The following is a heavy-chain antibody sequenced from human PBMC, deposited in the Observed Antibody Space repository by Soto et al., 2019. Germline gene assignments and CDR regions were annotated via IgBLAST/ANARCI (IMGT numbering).Heavy chain of an antibody. CDR3: ARVVGALGHWFEP. CDR1: GYSFTSYG. D-gene: IGHD1-26*01. CDR2: ISAYNGNT. Sequence: SVEVSCKACGYSFTSYGSSWARHDPGQGLEWMGRISAYNGNTNYAQKLQGRVTMTTDTSTSTGYMELRSLRSDDTAVYYCARVVGALGHWFEPWGQGTLVTVSS. V-gene: IGHV1-18*01. J-gene: IGHJ5*02.